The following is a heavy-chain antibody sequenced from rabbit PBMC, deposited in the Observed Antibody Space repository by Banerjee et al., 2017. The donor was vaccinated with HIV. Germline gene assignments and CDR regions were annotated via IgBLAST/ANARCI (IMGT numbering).Heavy chain of an antibody. J-gene: IGHJ4*01. Sequence: QSLEESGGDLVKPGASLTLTCTASEFSFNNGYWMCWVRQAPGKGLEWIGYIYTSGSAYYASWVNGRFTISRTSSTVDLKMTSLTAADTATYFCARDAGSSYYTTFNLWGPGTLVTVS. CDR3: ARDAGSSYYTTFNL. CDR2: IYTSGSA. CDR1: EFSFNNGYW. D-gene: IGHD8-1*01. V-gene: IGHV1S40*01.